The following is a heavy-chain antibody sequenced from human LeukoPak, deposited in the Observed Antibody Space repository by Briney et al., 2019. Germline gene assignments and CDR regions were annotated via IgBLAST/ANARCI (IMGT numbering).Heavy chain of an antibody. D-gene: IGHD3-10*01. CDR2: ISGSGGST. CDR3: ARRGRAVDY. CDR1: GFTFSSYA. V-gene: IGHV3-23*01. J-gene: IGHJ4*02. Sequence: GGSLRLSCAASGFTFSSYAMSWVRQAPGKGLEWVSAISGSGGSTYYADSVQRRFTISRDNSKNTLYLQMNSLRAEDTAVYYCARRGRAVDYWGQGTLVTVSS.